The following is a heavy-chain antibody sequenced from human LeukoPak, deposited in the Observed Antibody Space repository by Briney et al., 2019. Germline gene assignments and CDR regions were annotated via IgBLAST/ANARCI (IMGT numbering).Heavy chain of an antibody. CDR3: ARRGCGGDCYQVDY. D-gene: IGHD2-21*02. CDR2: ISSSSSTI. CDR1: GFAFSIYS. V-gene: IGHV3-48*02. Sequence: GGSLRLSCAAPGFAFSIYSMSWVRQAPRKGLEWVSHISSSSSTIYYADSVKGRFTISRDNAKNSLYLQMNSLRDEDTAVYYCARRGCGGDCYQVDYWGQGTLVTVSS. J-gene: IGHJ4*02.